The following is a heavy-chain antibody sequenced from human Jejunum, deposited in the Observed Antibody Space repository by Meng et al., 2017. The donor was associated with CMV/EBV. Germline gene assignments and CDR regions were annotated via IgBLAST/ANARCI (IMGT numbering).Heavy chain of an antibody. CDR2: ISRSGGDT. CDR1: TFNSYD. V-gene: IGHV3-23*01. J-gene: IGHJ6*02. D-gene: IGHD2-2*01. CDR3: AKESGQYQMLSYYGLDV. Sequence: TFNSYDMTWVRQAPGKGLEWVSVISRSGGDTNYADSVKGRFTISRDNSKNTLYLEMSSLRAEDTAIYYCAKESGQYQMLSYYGLDVWGQGTTVTVSS.